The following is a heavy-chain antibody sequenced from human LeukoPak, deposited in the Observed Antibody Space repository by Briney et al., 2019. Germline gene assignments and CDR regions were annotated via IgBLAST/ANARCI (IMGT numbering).Heavy chain of an antibody. CDR2: INHSGST. J-gene: IGHJ5*02. CDR3: VRDHVSPGLSNWFDP. D-gene: IGHD3-16*01. CDR1: GGSFSGYY. Sequence: SETLSLTCAVYGGSFSGYYWSWIRQPPGKGLEWIGEINHSGSTNYNPSLKSRVTISVDTSKNQFSLKVTSVTASDTAMYYCVRDHVSPGLSNWFDPWGQGTLVTVSS. V-gene: IGHV4-34*01.